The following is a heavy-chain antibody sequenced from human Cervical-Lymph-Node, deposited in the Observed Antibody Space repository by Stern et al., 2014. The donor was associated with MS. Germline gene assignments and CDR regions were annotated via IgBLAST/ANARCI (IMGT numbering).Heavy chain of an antibody. V-gene: IGHV3-49*05. CDR2: IRSKAYGGTT. CDR1: GFTFGDYA. D-gene: IGHD3-9*01. Sequence: EVQLLESGGGLVKPGRSLRLSCTASGFTFGDYAMSWFRQAPGKGLEWVGFIRSKAYGGTTEYAASVKGRFTISRDDSKSIAYLQMNSLKTEDTAVYYCTRGSYDILTGYYARYWGQGTLVTVSS. J-gene: IGHJ4*02. CDR3: TRGSYDILTGYYARY.